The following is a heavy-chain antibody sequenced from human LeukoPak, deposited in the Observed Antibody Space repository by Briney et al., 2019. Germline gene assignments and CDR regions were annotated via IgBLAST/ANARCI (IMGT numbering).Heavy chain of an antibody. CDR1: GFTFTSYS. V-gene: IGHV3-23*01. D-gene: IGHD1-26*01. Sequence: QSGGSLSLSCAASGFTFTSYSMNWVRQAPGKGLEWVSTISGGGGSTYYADSVKGRFTISRDNSKNTLYLQVNSLRAEDTAVYYCAKGGKWDVTPFDYWGQGTLVTVSS. CDR3: AKGGKWDVTPFDY. CDR2: ISGGGGST. J-gene: IGHJ4*02.